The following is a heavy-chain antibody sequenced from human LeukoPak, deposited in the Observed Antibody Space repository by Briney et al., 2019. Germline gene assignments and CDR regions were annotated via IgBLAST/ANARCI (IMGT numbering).Heavy chain of an antibody. Sequence: SETLSLTCTVSGYSISSGYYWGWIRQPPGKGLEWIGSIYHSGRTFYNPSLKSRVTISVDTSKNQFSLKLSSVTPADTAVYYCASYGAWANWNDAGFDYWGQGTLVTVSS. CDR1: GYSISSGYY. D-gene: IGHD1-1*01. J-gene: IGHJ4*02. CDR2: IYHSGRT. CDR3: ASYGAWANWNDAGFDY. V-gene: IGHV4-38-2*02.